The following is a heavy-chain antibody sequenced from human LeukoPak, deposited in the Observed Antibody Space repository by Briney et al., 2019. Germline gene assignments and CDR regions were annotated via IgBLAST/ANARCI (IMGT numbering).Heavy chain of an antibody. CDR1: GGSITTGSYY. V-gene: IGHV4-61*02. CDR2: IYTTGST. CDR3: ARHDFRTYYYDSI. D-gene: IGHD3-22*01. J-gene: IGHJ4*02. Sequence: SETLSLTCTVSGGSITTGSYYWIWIRQPAGKGLEWIGRIYTTGSTYYNPSLKSRVTISVDTSKNQFSLRLSSVTAADTAVYYCARHDFRTYYYDSIWGQGTLVTVSS.